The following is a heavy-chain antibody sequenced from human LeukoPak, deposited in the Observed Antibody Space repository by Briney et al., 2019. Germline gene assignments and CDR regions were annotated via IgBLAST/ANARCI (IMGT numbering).Heavy chain of an antibody. V-gene: IGHV1-2*06. J-gene: IGHJ4*02. Sequence: GASVKVSCKXSGYTFTGYYIHWVRQAPGQGLEWMGRINPNTGGTDYAQKFQGRVTMTRDTSISTAYMELSRLRSDDTAVYYCAGGGLSGQLDYWGQGTLVTVSS. CDR3: AGGGLSGQLDY. D-gene: IGHD6-19*01. CDR1: GYTFTGYY. CDR2: INPNTGGT.